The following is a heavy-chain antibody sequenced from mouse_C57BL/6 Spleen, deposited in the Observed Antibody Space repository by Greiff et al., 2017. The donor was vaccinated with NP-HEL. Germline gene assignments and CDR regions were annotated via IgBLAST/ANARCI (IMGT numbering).Heavy chain of an antibody. CDR1: GYSFTDYN. CDR3: AAISLITTVVATPDY. CDR2: INPNYGTT. Sequence: VQLQQSGPELVKPGASVKISCKASGYSFTDYNMNWVKQSNGKSLEWIGVINPNYGTTSYNQKFKGKATLTVDQSSSTAYMQLNSLTSEDSAVYYCAAISLITTVVATPDYWGQGTTLTVSS. J-gene: IGHJ2*01. V-gene: IGHV1-39*01. D-gene: IGHD1-1*01.